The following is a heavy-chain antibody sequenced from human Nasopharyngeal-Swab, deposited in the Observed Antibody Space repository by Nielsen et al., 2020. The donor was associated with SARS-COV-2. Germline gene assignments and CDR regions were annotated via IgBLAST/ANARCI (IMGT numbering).Heavy chain of an antibody. CDR3: ASITIFGVVIDY. CDR2: IYYSGST. J-gene: IGHJ4*02. V-gene: IGHV4-28*01. D-gene: IGHD3-3*01. Sequence: SETLSLTCAVSGYSISSSNWWGLIRQPPGKGLEWIGYIYYSGSTYYNPSLKSRVTMSVDTSKNQFSLKLSSVTAVDTAVYYCASITIFGVVIDYWGQGTLVTVSS. CDR1: GYSISSSNW.